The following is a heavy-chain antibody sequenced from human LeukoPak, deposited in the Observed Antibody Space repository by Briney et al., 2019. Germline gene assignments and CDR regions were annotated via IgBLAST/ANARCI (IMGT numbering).Heavy chain of an antibody. CDR2: IIPIFGTA. D-gene: IGHD6-13*01. Sequence: GASVKVSCKASGGTFSSYAISWVRQAPGQGLGWMGGIIPIFGTANYAQKFQGRVTITADESTSTAYMELSSLRSEDTAVYYCARVGSSSWYVGWFDPWGQGTLVTVSS. CDR3: ARVGSSSWYVGWFDP. CDR1: GGTFSSYA. J-gene: IGHJ5*02. V-gene: IGHV1-69*13.